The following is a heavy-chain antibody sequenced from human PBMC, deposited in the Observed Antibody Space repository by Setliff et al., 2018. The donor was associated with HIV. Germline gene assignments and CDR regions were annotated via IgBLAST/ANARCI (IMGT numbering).Heavy chain of an antibody. D-gene: IGHD2-8*01. V-gene: IGHV4-34*01. Sequence: SETLSLTCAVYGESFSGYYWSWIRQPAGKGLEWLGEINHSGRAKYYPSLKSRASISADTSKNQFSLRLTSVTAADTAVYYCARGAPYCNHGICHLFDYWGHGNLVTV. J-gene: IGHJ4*01. CDR3: ARGAPYCNHGICHLFDY. CDR2: INHSGRA. CDR1: GESFSGYY.